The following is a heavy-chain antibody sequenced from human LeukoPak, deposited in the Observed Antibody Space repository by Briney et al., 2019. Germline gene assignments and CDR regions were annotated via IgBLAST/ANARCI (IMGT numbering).Heavy chain of an antibody. Sequence: GGSLRLSCAASGFTFSSYSMMWVRQAPGKGLVWVSRINSDGINTSYADSVKGRFTISRDNAKNTLNLQMNSLRAEDTAVYYCARDLGQYYDTSDNWFDPWGQGTLVTVSS. V-gene: IGHV3-74*01. J-gene: IGHJ5*02. CDR2: INSDGINT. D-gene: IGHD3-22*01. CDR3: ARDLGQYYDTSDNWFDP. CDR1: GFTFSSYS.